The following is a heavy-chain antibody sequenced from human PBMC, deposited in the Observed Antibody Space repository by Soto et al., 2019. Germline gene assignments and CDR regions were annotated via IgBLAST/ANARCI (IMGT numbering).Heavy chain of an antibody. CDR2: IFYSGGT. CDR1: GGSILDSTYY. CDR3: ARQASGYYYGWFDP. V-gene: IGHV4-39*01. J-gene: IGHJ5*02. Sequence: QLLLQESGPGLVKPSETLSLTCTVSGGSILDSTYYWAWIRQSPGKGLEWIGTIFYSGGTFYTPFSKSRVTMSVDTSNNQFSLKLSSVTAADTAVYYCARQASGYYYGWFDPWGQGTLVTVSS. D-gene: IGHD3-22*01.